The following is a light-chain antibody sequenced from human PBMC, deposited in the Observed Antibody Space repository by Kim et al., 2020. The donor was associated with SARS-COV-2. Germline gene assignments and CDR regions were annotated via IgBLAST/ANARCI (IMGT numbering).Light chain of an antibody. Sequence: ASVGDRITITCRARQAISNELAWYQQKPGKVPKLLIYAASTLQSGVPSRFSGSGSGTDFTLTISSLQPEDVATDYCQKDNSAPLTFGGGTKVNIK. CDR3: QKDNSAPLT. CDR2: AAS. V-gene: IGKV1-27*01. CDR1: QAISNE. J-gene: IGKJ4*01.